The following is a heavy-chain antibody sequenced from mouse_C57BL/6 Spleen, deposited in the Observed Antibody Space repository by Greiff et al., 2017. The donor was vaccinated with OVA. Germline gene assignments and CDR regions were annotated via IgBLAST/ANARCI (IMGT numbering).Heavy chain of an antibody. V-gene: IGHV1-82*01. CDR3: APYDYEAY. J-gene: IGHJ3*01. D-gene: IGHD2-4*01. CDR2: IYPGDGDT. Sequence: VKLQESGPELVKPGASVKISCKASGYAFSSSWMNWVKQRPGKGLEWIGRIYPGDGDTNYNGKFKGKATLTADKSSSTAYMQLSSLTSEDSAVYFCAPYDYEAYWGQGTLVTVSA. CDR1: GYAFSSSW.